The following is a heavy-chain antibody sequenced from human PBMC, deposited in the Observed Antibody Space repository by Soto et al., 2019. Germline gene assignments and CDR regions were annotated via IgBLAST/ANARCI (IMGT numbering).Heavy chain of an antibody. Sequence: EVQLVESGGGLVKPGGSLRLSCAASGFTFSNAWMNWVRQAPGKGLEWVGRIKSKTDGGTTDYAAPVKGRFTISRDDSKNTLYLQMNSLKTEDTAVYYCTTDRIVVEPAAMVAFDIWGQGTMVTVSS. CDR3: TTDRIVVEPAAMVAFDI. J-gene: IGHJ3*02. D-gene: IGHD2-2*01. CDR2: IKSKTDGGTT. CDR1: GFTFSNAW. V-gene: IGHV3-15*07.